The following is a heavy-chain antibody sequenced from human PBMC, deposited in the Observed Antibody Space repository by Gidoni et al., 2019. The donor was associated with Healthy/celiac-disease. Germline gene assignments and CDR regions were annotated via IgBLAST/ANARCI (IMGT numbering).Heavy chain of an antibody. J-gene: IGHJ4*02. D-gene: IGHD6-19*01. CDR3: ARTTGIAVAVRRRRYFDY. Sequence: QVQLQQWGAGLLKPSETLSLTCAVYGGSFSGYYWSWIRQPPGKGLEWIGEINHSGSTNYNPSLKSRVTISVDTSKNQFSLKLSSVTAADTAVYYCARTTGIAVAVRRRRYFDYWGQGTLVTVSS. CDR1: GGSFSGYY. CDR2: INHSGST. V-gene: IGHV4-34*01.